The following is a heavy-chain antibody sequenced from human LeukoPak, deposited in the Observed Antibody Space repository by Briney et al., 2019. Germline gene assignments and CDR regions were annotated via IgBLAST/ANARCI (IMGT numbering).Heavy chain of an antibody. CDR1: GGPFSGYY. Sequence: PSETLALTCAVYGGPFSGYYWSWIRQPPGKGLEWVREINQSGSTNYNPSLKGRVTISVDTSKNQFSLKLSSETAADTAVYYCARASLYCSGGSCYLDYWGQGTLVTVSS. CDR3: ARASLYCSGGSCYLDY. J-gene: IGHJ4*02. CDR2: INQSGST. V-gene: IGHV4-34*01. D-gene: IGHD2-15*01.